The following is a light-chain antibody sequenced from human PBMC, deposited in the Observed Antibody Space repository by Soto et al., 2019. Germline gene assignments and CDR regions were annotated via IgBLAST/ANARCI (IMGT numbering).Light chain of an antibody. J-gene: IGLJ1*01. CDR3: SSYTSSSTRV. V-gene: IGLV2-14*03. CDR1: SSDVGAYDY. CDR2: EVS. Sequence: QSVLTQPASVSGSPGQSITISCTGISSDVGAYDYVSWYQQHPDKAPKLMIYEVSNRPSGVSNRFSGSKSVNTATLTISGLQAEDEADYYCSSYTSSSTRVFGTGTKLTVL.